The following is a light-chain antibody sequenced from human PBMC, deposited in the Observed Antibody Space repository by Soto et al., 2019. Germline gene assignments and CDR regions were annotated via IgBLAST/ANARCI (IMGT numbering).Light chain of an antibody. Sequence: IVLTQSPGTLSLSPGERATLSCRASQSVGSDLAWYQQKPGQAPRLLIYGASSRATGIPDRFSGSGSGTDFTLTISRLEPEDFAVYYCQQYGSSPITSGQRTRLEI. J-gene: IGKJ5*01. CDR3: QQYGSSPIT. CDR1: QSVGSD. V-gene: IGKV3-20*01. CDR2: GAS.